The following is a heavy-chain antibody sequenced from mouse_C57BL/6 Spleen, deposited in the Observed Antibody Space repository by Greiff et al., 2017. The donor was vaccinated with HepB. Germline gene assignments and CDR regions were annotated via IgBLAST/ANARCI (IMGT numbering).Heavy chain of an antibody. CDR1: GYTFTSYW. V-gene: IGHV1-64*01. Sequence: QVQLQQPGAELVKPGASVKLSCKASGYTFTSYWMHWVKQRPGQGLEWIGMIHPNSGSTNYNEKFKSKATLTVDKSSSTAYMQLSSLTSEDSAVYYGARDSSGFAWFAYWGQGTLVTVSA. J-gene: IGHJ3*01. D-gene: IGHD3-2*02. CDR3: ARDSSGFAWFAY. CDR2: IHPNSGST.